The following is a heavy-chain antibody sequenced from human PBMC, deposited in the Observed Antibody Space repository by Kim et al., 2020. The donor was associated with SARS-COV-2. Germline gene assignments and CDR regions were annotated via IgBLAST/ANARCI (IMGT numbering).Heavy chain of an antibody. D-gene: IGHD3-3*01. CDR3: ARAIGTIFGVVGNYYYYYGMDV. Sequence: ASVKVSCKASGYTFTSYYMHWVRQAPGQGLEWMGIINPSGGSTSYAQKFQGRVTMTRDTSTSTVYMELSSLRSEDTAVYYCARAIGTIFGVVGNYYYYYGMDVWGQGTTVTVSS. J-gene: IGHJ6*02. CDR1: GYTFTSYY. CDR2: INPSGGST. V-gene: IGHV1-46*01.